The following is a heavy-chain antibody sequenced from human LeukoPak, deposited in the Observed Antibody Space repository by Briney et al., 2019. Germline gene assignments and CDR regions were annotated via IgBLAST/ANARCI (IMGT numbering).Heavy chain of an antibody. J-gene: IGHJ4*02. CDR1: GFTLEDYT. CDR3: VKDLSYESSGHVLEY. CDR2: ISWDGTT. D-gene: IGHD3-22*01. Sequence: GGSLRLSCVDCGFTLEDYTMHWVRQAPGKTLEWVSLISWDGTTYYTDSVKGRFTISRDNSKNSLYLQMDTLRSEDTAFYYCVKDLSYESSGHVLEYWGQGTLVTVSS. V-gene: IGHV3-43*01.